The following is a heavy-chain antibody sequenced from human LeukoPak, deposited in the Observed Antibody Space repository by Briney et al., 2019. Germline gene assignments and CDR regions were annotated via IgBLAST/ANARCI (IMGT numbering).Heavy chain of an antibody. Sequence: SETLSLTCGVAGGSISTTNWWTWVRQPPGEGLEWIGEVHLSGRTHYNPSLESRVTMSVDMSENHISLRLTSVTAADTAVYYCAREGGPYRPLDYSGQGTLVTVSS. V-gene: IGHV4-4*02. CDR3: AREGGPYRPLDY. J-gene: IGHJ4*02. CDR2: VHLSGRT. CDR1: GGSISTTNW.